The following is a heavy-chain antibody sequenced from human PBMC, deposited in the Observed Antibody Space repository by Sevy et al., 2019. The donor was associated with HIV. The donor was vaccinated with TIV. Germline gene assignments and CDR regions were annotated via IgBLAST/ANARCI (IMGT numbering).Heavy chain of an antibody. CDR1: GFTFSSYW. Sequence: GGSLRLSCAASGFTFSSYWMHWVRQAPGKGLVWVSRINSDGSSTSYADSVKGRFTISRDNAKNTLYLQMNSLRAEDTAVDYCAREGVYYDSSGYFSNDAFDIWGQGTMVTVSS. J-gene: IGHJ3*02. D-gene: IGHD3-22*01. CDR2: INSDGSST. V-gene: IGHV3-74*01. CDR3: AREGVYYDSSGYFSNDAFDI.